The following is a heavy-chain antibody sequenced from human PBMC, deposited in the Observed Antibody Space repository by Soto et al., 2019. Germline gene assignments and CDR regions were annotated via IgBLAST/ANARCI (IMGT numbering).Heavy chain of an antibody. CDR3: TRFQRLHIGDFVPHVAYF. Sequence: PGGNPGLSCTSSGFPSGSYSMSWVRQAPGKGLERIGFIRSRAYYGTTEYAASVQGRFTISRGDSKNIAHLQMDSLKTEDTGVYYCTRFQRLHIGDFVPHVAYF. CDR1: GFPSGSYS. D-gene: IGHD2-21*02. J-gene: IGHJ2*01. V-gene: IGHV3-49*04. CDR2: IRSRAYYGTT.